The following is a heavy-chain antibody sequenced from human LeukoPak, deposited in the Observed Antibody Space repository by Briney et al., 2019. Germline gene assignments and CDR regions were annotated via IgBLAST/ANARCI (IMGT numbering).Heavy chain of an antibody. J-gene: IGHJ3*02. D-gene: IGHD3-22*01. V-gene: IGHV4-4*07. Sequence: KPSETLSLXCTVSGGSISSYYWRWIRQPAGKGLEWIGRIYTSGSTNYNPSLKSRVTMSVDTSKNQFSLKLSSVTAADTAVYYCARDSGYYDSSGYYLDAFDIWGQGTMVTVSS. CDR1: GGSISSYY. CDR3: ARDSGYYDSSGYYLDAFDI. CDR2: IYTSGST.